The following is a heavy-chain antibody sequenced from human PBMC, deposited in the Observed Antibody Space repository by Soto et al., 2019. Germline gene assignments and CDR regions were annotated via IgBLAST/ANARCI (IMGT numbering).Heavy chain of an antibody. CDR3: ARYFPARSYYDGSSCPYALDI. CDR2: IKQDGSER. D-gene: IGHD3-22*01. J-gene: IGHJ3*02. Sequence: GGSLRLSCAASGFTFSSYWMSWVRQAPGKGLEWVANIKQDGSERFSVDSVKGRFTISRNNAKNSLYLQMNSLRAEDTAEYYCARYFPARSYYDGSSCPYALDIWGQGTMVTVSS. CDR1: GFTFSSYW. V-gene: IGHV3-7*01.